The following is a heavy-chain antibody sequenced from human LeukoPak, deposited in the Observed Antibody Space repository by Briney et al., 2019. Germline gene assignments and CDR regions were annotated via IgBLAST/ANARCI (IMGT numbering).Heavy chain of an antibody. D-gene: IGHD2-2*01. V-gene: IGHV3-23*01. Sequence: GGSLRLSCAASTFTLSSYAMSWVRQAPGKGLEWVSVISGSDSGGTTYYADSVKGRFTISRDNAKNTLYLEMNSLRAEDTAVYYCASRPGADIGPLDYWGQGALVTVSS. CDR3: ASRPGADIGPLDY. J-gene: IGHJ4*02. CDR1: TFTLSSYA. CDR2: ISGSDSGGTT.